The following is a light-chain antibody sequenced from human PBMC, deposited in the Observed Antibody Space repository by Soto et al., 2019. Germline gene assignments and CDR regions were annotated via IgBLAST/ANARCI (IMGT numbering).Light chain of an antibody. Sequence: DIQMTQSPSSLSASVGDRVTITFLASQSISSYLNWYQQKPGKAPNLLIYAASSLQSGVPSRFSGSKSGTDFTLTISSLQPEDFATYYCQQSYSTPWTFGQGTKVDIK. CDR2: AAS. J-gene: IGKJ1*01. CDR1: QSISSY. V-gene: IGKV1-39*01. CDR3: QQSYSTPWT.